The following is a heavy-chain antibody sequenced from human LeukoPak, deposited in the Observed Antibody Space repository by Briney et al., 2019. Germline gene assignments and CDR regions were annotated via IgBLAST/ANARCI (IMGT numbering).Heavy chain of an antibody. CDR1: GYTFTSYG. Sequence: ASVKVSCKASGYTFTSYGISWVRQAPGQGLEWMGWISAYNGNTNYAQKLQGRVTMTTDTSTSTAYMELRSLRSDDTAVYYCARDRTLHYDILTGYFPYYYYGMDVWGQGTTVTVSS. J-gene: IGHJ6*02. CDR2: ISAYNGNT. CDR3: ARDRTLHYDILTGYFPYYYYGMDV. V-gene: IGHV1-18*01. D-gene: IGHD3-9*01.